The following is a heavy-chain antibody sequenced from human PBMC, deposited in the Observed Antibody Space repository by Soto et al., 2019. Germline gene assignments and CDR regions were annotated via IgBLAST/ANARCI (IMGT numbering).Heavy chain of an antibody. CDR3: AKYQPLTQPRPYVDY. D-gene: IGHD2-21*02. Sequence: EVQLLESGGDLIQPGGSLRLSCAASGFTFSSYAMSWVRQAPGKGLGWVSAIRSSGVSTFYADSVKGRFTISRDNSRNTLYLQMNSLRAEDTAIYYCAKYQPLTQPRPYVDYWGQGTLVTVSS. V-gene: IGHV3-23*01. CDR2: IRSSGVST. J-gene: IGHJ4*02. CDR1: GFTFSSYA.